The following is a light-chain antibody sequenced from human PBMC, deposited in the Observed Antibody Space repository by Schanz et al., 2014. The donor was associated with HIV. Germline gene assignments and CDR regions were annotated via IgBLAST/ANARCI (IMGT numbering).Light chain of an antibody. CDR3: SSYTSSSTPGYV. Sequence: QSALTQPASVSGSPGQSITISCTGTSSDVGSYNLVSWYQQHPGKAPKLLIYDVTSRPYGIPSRFSGSKSANSASLTISGLQAEDEADYYCSSYTSSSTPGYVFGTGTKLTVL. V-gene: IGLV2-14*02. CDR2: DVT. CDR1: SSDVGSYNL. J-gene: IGLJ1*01.